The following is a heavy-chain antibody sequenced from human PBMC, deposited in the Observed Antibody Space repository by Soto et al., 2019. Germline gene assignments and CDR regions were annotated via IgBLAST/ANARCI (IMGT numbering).Heavy chain of an antibody. CDR3: AHRGRDCSGGSCYSINTWYFDL. D-gene: IGHD2-15*01. J-gene: IGHJ2*01. V-gene: IGHV2-5*02. CDR2: IYWDDDK. CDR1: GFSLSTSGVG. Sequence: QITLKESGPTLVKPTQTLTLTCTFSGFSLSTSGVGVGWIRQPPGKALEWLALIYWDDDKRYSPSLKSRLTTTKATSKNXXVXTXXNMDPVDTATYYCAHRGRDCSGGSCYSINTWYFDLWGRGTLVTVSS.